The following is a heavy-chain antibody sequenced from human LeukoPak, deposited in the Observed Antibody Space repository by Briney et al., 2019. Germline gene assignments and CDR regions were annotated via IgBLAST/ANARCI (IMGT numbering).Heavy chain of an antibody. CDR2: INPNSGGT. CDR1: GYTFTGYY. D-gene: IGHD2-21*02. CDR3: ARVMAYCGGDCSLPFDY. J-gene: IGHJ4*02. Sequence: ASVKVSCKASGYTFTGYYMHWVRQAPGQGLEWMGWINPNSGGTNYAQKFQGRVTMTRDTSISTAYMELSRLRSDDTAVDYCARVMAYCGGDCSLPFDYWGQGTLVTVSS. V-gene: IGHV1-2*02.